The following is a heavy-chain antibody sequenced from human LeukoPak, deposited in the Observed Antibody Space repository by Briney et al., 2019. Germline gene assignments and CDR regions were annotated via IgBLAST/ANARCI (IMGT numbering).Heavy chain of an antibody. D-gene: IGHD2-15*01. J-gene: IGHJ5*02. V-gene: IGHV4-59*12. CDR3: ARVRRNCSGGSCYSGWFDP. CDR1: GGSISSYY. Sequence: SETLSLTCTVSGGSISSYYWSWIRQPPGKGLEWIGYIYYSGSTYYNPSLKSRVTISVDTSKNQFSLKLSSVTAADTAVYYCARVRRNCSGGSCYSGWFDPWGQGTLVTVSS. CDR2: IYYSGST.